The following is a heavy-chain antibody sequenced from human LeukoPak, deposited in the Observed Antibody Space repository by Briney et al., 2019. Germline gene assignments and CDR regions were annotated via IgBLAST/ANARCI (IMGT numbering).Heavy chain of an antibody. J-gene: IGHJ3*02. D-gene: IGHD3-10*01. CDR2: INYDGATT. CDR3: ARRDVLDM. CDR1: GFTFSNYW. Sequence: GGSLRLSCAASGFTFSNYWMNWVRQAPGKGLVWVSRINYDGATTGYADSVKGRFTISRDNAKNTLYLQMNSLRAEDTAVYYCARRDVLDMWGQGTMVSVSS. V-gene: IGHV3-74*01.